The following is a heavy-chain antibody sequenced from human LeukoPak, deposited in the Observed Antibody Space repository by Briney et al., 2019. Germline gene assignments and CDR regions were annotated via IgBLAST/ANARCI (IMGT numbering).Heavy chain of an antibody. CDR2: IKSKTGGGTT. Sequence: GGSLRLSCAASGFTFSNAWMSWVRQAPGKGLEWVGRIKSKTGGGTTDYAAPVKGRFTISRDDSKNTLSLQMNSLKTEDTAVYYCTTRGDCVDYWGQGTLVTASS. CDR1: GFTFSNAW. V-gene: IGHV3-15*01. CDR3: TTRGDCVDY. J-gene: IGHJ4*02. D-gene: IGHD2-21*02.